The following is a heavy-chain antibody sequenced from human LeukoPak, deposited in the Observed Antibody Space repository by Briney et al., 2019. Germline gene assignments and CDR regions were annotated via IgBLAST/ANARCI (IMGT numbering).Heavy chain of an antibody. V-gene: IGHV5-51*01. CDR1: GYSFTSYW. J-gene: IGHJ4*02. CDR2: IYPGDSDT. D-gene: IGHD2-8*01. Sequence: GESLKISCKGSGYSFTSYWIGWVRRMPAKGLEWMGIIYPGDSDTRYSPSFQGQVTISADKSISTAYLQWSSLKASDTAMYYCATSPNHYYFDNWGQGTLVTVSS. CDR3: ATSPNHYYFDN.